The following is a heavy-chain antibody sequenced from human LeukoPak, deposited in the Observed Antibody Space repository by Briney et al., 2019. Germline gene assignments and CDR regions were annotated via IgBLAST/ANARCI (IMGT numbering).Heavy chain of an antibody. CDR1: GFTFSSYA. CDR3: AKYGTIFGVNDY. V-gene: IGHV3-23*01. Sequence: GGSLRLSCAASGFTFSSYAMSWVRQAPGKGLEWVLAISGSGGSTYYADPVKGRFTIPRDNSKNTLYLQMNSLRAEDTAVYYCAKYGTIFGVNDYWGQGTLVTVSS. CDR2: ISGSGGST. D-gene: IGHD3-3*01. J-gene: IGHJ4*02.